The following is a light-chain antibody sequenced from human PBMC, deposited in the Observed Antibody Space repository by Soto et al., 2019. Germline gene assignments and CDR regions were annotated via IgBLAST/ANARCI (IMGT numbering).Light chain of an antibody. CDR1: QSLEDSDGNSY. J-gene: IGKJ1*01. V-gene: IGKV2-24*01. Sequence: IVMTQTPLSSAVTLGQPASISCRPSQSLEDSDGNSYLSWLHQRAGQPPRLLIYKISNRLSGVPDRFSGSGAGTVFTLRISRVEADDVGLYYCMQATQFPWTFGQGTKVDIK. CDR2: KIS. CDR3: MQATQFPWT.